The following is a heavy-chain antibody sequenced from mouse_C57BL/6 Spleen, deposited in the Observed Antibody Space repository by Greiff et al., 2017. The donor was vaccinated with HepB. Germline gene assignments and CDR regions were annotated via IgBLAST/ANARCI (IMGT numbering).Heavy chain of an antibody. D-gene: IGHD2-4*01. CDR3: ASPRDYYWYFDV. CDR1: GFTFSSYG. Sequence: EVMLVESGGDLVKPGGSLKLSCAASGFTFSSYGMSWVRQTPDKRLEWVATISSGGSYTYYPDSVKGRFTISRDNAKNTLYLQMSSLKSEDTAMYYCASPRDYYWYFDVWGTGTTVTVSS. CDR2: ISSGGSYT. J-gene: IGHJ1*03. V-gene: IGHV5-6*01.